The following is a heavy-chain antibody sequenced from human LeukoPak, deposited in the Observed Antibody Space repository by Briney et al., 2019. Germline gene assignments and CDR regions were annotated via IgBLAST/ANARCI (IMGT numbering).Heavy chain of an antibody. CDR3: ARDLSGSYHTPFGY. D-gene: IGHD1-26*01. CDR2: ISSSSSTI. J-gene: IGHJ4*02. Sequence: AGGSLRLSCAASGFTFSSYSMNWVRQAPGKGLEWVSYISSSSSTIYYADSVKGRFTISRDNAKNSLYLQMNNLRAEDTAVYYCARDLSGSYHTPFGYWGQGTLVTVSS. V-gene: IGHV3-48*04. CDR1: GFTFSSYS.